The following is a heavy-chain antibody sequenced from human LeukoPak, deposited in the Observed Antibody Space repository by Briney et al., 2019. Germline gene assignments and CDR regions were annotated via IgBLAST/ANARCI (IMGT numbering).Heavy chain of an antibody. CDR2: VNTDGSST. D-gene: IGHD2-15*01. CDR1: GFTFSTHW. J-gene: IGHJ4*02. Sequence: GGSLRLSCAASGFTFSTHWMHWVRQTPGKGLVWVSRVNTDGSSTTYADSVKGRFTISRDNAKNTLYLQMNSLRAEDTAIYYCVIGGCSDGDCYSGGYWGQGTLVTVSS. CDR3: VIGGCSDGDCYSGGY. V-gene: IGHV3-74*01.